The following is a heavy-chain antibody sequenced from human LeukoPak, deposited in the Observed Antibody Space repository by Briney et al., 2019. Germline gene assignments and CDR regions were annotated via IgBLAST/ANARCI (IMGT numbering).Heavy chain of an antibody. CDR2: ISYDGSNK. CDR1: GFTFSSYA. J-gene: IGHJ6*02. CDR3: ARAKSHYYYYYGMDV. V-gene: IGHV3-30-3*01. Sequence: PGRSLRLSCAASGFTFSSYAMHWVRQAPGKGLEWVAVISYDGSNKYYADSVKGRFTISRDNSMNTLYLQMNSLRAEDTAVYYCARAKSHYYYYYGMDVWGQGTTVTVSS.